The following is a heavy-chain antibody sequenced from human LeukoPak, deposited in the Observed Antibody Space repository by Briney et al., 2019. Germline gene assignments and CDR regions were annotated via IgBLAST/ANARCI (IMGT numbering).Heavy chain of an antibody. CDR2: IYHSGNT. J-gene: IGHJ4*02. CDR1: GASISSGGYS. Sequence: KPSETLSFTCAGSGASISSGGYSWSCIRQPPGKGLEWIGYIYHSGNTYYNPSLKSRVTISVDRSENQFSLKLSSVTAADTAVYYCAREVVMDYYFDYWGQGTLVTVSS. D-gene: IGHD2-15*01. CDR3: AREVVMDYYFDY. V-gene: IGHV4-30-2*01.